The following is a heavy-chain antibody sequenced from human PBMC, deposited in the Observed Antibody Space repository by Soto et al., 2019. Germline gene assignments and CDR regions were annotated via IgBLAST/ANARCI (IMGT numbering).Heavy chain of an antibody. D-gene: IGHD3-10*01. J-gene: IGHJ4*02. CDR2: MNEYGSER. CDR1: GFIFSSYW. CDR3: ARATGADKEDY. V-gene: IGHV3-7*04. Sequence: EVQLVESGGGLVQPGGSLRLSCSASGFIFSSYWMSWLRQAPGKGLGGVASMNEYGSERYYVDSVKGRFTISRDNAKNSLYLQMNSLRAEDTAVYYCARATGADKEDYWGQGTLVTVSS.